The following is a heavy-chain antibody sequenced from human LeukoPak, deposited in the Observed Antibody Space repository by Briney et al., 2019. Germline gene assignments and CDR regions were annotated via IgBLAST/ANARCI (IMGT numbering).Heavy chain of an antibody. D-gene: IGHD5-24*01. V-gene: IGHV3-7*04. CDR2: IKQDGSEK. CDR1: EFTFGSYW. J-gene: IGHJ3*02. CDR3: ARLLRRDGYNYLGAFDI. Sequence: PGGSLRLSCAASEFTFGSYWMSWVRQGPGKGLEWVANIKQDGSEKYYVDFVKGRFTISRDNAKNSLYLQMNSLRAEDTAVYYCARLLRRDGYNYLGAFDIWGQGTMVTVSS.